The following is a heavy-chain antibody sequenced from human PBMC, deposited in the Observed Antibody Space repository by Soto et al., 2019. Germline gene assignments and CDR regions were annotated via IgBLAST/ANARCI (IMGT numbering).Heavy chain of an antibody. J-gene: IGHJ5*02. CDR3: AKDYCTSTSCYGDNNWFDP. Sequence: QVQLVESGGGVVQPGRFLRLSCAASGFTFSSYGMHWVRQAPGKGLEWVAVISYDGSNKYYADSVKGRFTISRDNSKNTLYLQMNSLRAEDTAVYYCAKDYCTSTSCYGDNNWFDPWGQGTLVTVSS. V-gene: IGHV3-30*18. CDR1: GFTFSSYG. D-gene: IGHD2-2*01. CDR2: ISYDGSNK.